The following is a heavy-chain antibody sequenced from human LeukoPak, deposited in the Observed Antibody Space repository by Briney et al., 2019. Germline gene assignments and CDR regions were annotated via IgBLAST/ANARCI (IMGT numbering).Heavy chain of an antibody. CDR2: IRYDETNK. J-gene: IGHJ4*02. CDR1: EFTFSSC. D-gene: IGHD3-3*01. CDR3: AKDSYYDFWSGYKAFDY. V-gene: IGHV3-30*02. Sequence: PGGSLRLSCAASEFTFSSCMHWVRQAPGKGLEWVAFIRYDETNKYYADSVKGRFTISRDNSKNTLYLQMDSLRAEDTAIYYCAKDSYYDFWSGYKAFDYWGQGTLVTVSS.